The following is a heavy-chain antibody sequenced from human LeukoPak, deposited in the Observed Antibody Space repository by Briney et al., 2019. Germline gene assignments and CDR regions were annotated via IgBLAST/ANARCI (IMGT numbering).Heavy chain of an antibody. Sequence: SETLSLTCTFSGGSVSSYYWSWIRQPAGKGLEWIGRIYTSGSTNYNPSLKSRVTISVDTSKNQFSLKLSSVTAADTAVYYCARGNSSGWYGRDIYYFDYWGQGTLVTVSS. V-gene: IGHV4-4*07. CDR3: ARGNSSGWYGRDIYYFDY. CDR2: IYTSGST. D-gene: IGHD6-19*01. CDR1: GGSVSSYY. J-gene: IGHJ4*02.